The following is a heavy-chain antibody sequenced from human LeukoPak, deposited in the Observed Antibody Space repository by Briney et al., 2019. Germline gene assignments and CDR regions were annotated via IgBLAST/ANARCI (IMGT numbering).Heavy chain of an antibody. CDR2: IIPIFGTA. CDR1: GFTFSSYA. D-gene: IGHD2-21*02. J-gene: IGHJ4*02. Sequence: GRSLRLSCAASGFTFSSYAISWVRQAPGQGLEWMGRIIPIFGTANYAQKFQGRVTITTDESTSTAYMELSSLRSEDTAVYYCARGVAYCGGDCYLILGYWGQGTLVTVSS. CDR3: ARGVAYCGGDCYLILGY. V-gene: IGHV1-69*05.